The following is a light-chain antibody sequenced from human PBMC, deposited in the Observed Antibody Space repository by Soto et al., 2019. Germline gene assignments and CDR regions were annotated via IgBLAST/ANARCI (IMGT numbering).Light chain of an antibody. CDR2: EVN. CDR3: ISYTSSSTWV. J-gene: IGLJ3*02. Sequence: QSALTQPASVSGSPGQSITISCTGTSSDVGAYNYVSWYQQHPGKAPKLMIYEVNNRPSGVSNRFSGSKSDNTASLTISGLQAEDEADYYCISYTSSSTWVFGGGTKLTVL. CDR1: SSDVGAYNY. V-gene: IGLV2-14*01.